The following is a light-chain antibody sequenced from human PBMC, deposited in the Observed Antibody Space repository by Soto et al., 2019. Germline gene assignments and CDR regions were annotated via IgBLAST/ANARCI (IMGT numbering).Light chain of an antibody. V-gene: IGKV3-20*01. Sequence: EIVLTQAPGTLSLSPGEGATLSCRASQSVGNNYLAWYQQKPGQAPRLLIYGASNRATGIPDRFSGSGSGTDFTLTISRLEPEDFAVYYCLQCADAPLSFGGGTKVEI. CDR3: LQCADAPLS. CDR2: GAS. J-gene: IGKJ4*01. CDR1: QSVGNNY.